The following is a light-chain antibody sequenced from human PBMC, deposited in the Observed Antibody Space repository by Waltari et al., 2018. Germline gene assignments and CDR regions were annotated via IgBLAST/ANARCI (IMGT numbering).Light chain of an antibody. CDR2: EIS. CDR1: SSDVGVYNY. J-gene: IGLJ3*02. Sequence: QSALTQPASVSGSPGQSITISCTGTSSDVGVYNYVSWYQQHPGKVPKLMIYEISKRPSGVSNRFSGSKSGYTASLTISGLQAEDEADYYCSSFTRSSTFLFGGGTKVTVL. V-gene: IGLV2-14*03. CDR3: SSFTRSSTFL.